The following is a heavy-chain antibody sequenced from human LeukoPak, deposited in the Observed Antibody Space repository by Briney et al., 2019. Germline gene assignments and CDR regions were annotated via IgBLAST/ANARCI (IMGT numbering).Heavy chain of an antibody. J-gene: IGHJ4*02. CDR2: IYYSGST. Sequence: SETLSLTCTVSGGSISSSSYYWGWIRQPPGKGLEWIGSIYYSGSTYYNPSLKSRVTISVDTSKNQFSLKLSSVTAADTAVYYCARDPPSSGWPFDYWGQGTLVTVSS. CDR3: ARDPPSSGWPFDY. D-gene: IGHD6-19*01. CDR1: GGSISSSSYY. V-gene: IGHV4-39*07.